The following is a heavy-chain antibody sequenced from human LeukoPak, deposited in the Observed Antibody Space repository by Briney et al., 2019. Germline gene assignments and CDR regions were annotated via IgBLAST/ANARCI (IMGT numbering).Heavy chain of an antibody. CDR3: ARAIWGPFDY. Sequence: SETLSLTSAVYGGSLSTYYWSWIRQPPGKGLEWIGEINHSGSTNYNPSLKSRVTISGDTSKNQFSLKLSSVTAADTAVYYCARAIWGPFDYWGQGTLVTVSS. V-gene: IGHV4-34*01. D-gene: IGHD7-27*01. CDR2: INHSGST. CDR1: GGSLSTYY. J-gene: IGHJ4*02.